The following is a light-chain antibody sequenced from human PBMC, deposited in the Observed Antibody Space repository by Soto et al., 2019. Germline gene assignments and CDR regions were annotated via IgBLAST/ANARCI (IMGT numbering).Light chain of an antibody. V-gene: IGLV1-36*01. J-gene: IGLJ2*01. CDR2: FDD. CDR1: TSNVGNNA. Sequence: QSVLTQPPSVSEAPRQRVSISCSGNTSNVGNNAVNWYQQLPGKTPKLLIYFDDLVPPGVSDRFSGSKSGTSASLAISGLQSDDEADYYCAAWDDSLNVVLFGGGTKLTVL. CDR3: AAWDDSLNVVL.